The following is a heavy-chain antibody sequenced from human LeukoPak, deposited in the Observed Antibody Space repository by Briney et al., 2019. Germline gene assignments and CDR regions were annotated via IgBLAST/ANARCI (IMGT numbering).Heavy chain of an antibody. V-gene: IGHV4-38-2*02. CDR2: IYRSGIT. Sequence: PSETLSLTCTVSSYSISSGYNWGWIRQPPGKGLEWIGNIYRSGITYYNPSLKSRVTMSVDTSKNQFSLKLSSVTAADTAIYYCARVNWVVDYWGQGTLVTVSS. CDR3: ARVNWVVDY. J-gene: IGHJ4*02. D-gene: IGHD1-1*01. CDR1: SYSISSGYN.